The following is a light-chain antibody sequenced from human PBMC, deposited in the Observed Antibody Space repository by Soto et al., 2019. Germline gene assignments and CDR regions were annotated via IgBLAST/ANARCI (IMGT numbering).Light chain of an antibody. V-gene: IGLV2-14*03. CDR1: SSDVGAYDY. CDR3: SSYISTNTLYV. Sequence: QSALTQAASVSGSPGQSITISCTGTSSDVGAYDYVSWYQQHPGKAPRLIIYDVAHRPSGVSHRFSGSKSGNTASLTISGLQAEDEADYYCSSYISTNTLYVFGPGTKVTVL. CDR2: DVA. J-gene: IGLJ1*01.